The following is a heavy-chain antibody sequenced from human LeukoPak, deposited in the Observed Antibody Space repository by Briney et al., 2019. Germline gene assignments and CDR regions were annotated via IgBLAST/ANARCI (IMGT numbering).Heavy chain of an antibody. J-gene: IGHJ1*01. CDR3: ARLPGIAAV. V-gene: IGHV4-59*08. D-gene: IGHD6-13*01. CDR2: IYDSGST. CDR1: GGSTSRYY. Sequence: SETLSLTCTVSGGSTSRYYWSWIRQPPGKSLEWIRYIYDSGSTAYNPSLKSRVTISIDTSNNQFSLNLTSVTAADTAVYYCARLPGIAAVWGQGTLVIVSS.